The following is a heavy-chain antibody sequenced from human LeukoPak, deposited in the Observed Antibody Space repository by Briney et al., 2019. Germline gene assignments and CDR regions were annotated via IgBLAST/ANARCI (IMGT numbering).Heavy chain of an antibody. CDR3: AKGPSSGWTNWFDP. D-gene: IGHD6-19*01. J-gene: IGHJ5*02. CDR1: GFTFSSYA. Sequence: TGGSLRLSCAASGFTFSSYAMSWVRQAPGKGLEWVSAISGSGGSTHYADSVKGRFTISRDNSKNTLYLQMNSLRAEDTAVYYCAKGPSSGWTNWFDPWGQGTLVTVSS. CDR2: ISGSGGST. V-gene: IGHV3-23*01.